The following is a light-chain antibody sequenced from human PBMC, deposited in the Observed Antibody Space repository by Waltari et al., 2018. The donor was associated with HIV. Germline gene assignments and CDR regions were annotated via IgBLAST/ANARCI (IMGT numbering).Light chain of an antibody. CDR2: EGS. J-gene: IGLJ2*01. V-gene: IGLV2-23*01. CDR3: CSFKV. CDR1: SSSGGSYNL. Sequence: QSALTQPASVSGSPGPSNTIPCPGTSSSGGSYNLVSWYQQHPGKAPKPMIYEGSKRPSGVSNRFSGSKSGNTASLTISGLQAEDEADYYCCSFKVFGGGTKLTVL.